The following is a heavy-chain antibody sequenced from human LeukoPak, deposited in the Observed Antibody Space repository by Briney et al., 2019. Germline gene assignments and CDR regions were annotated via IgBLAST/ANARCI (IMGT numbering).Heavy chain of an antibody. CDR2: IIPIFGTA. J-gene: IGHJ4*02. CDR1: GGTFSSYA. D-gene: IGHD4-17*01. V-gene: IGHV1-69*05. Sequence: SVKVSCKASGGTFSSYAISWVRQAPGQGLEWMGGIIPIFGTANYAQKVQGRVTISTDESTSTAYMELSSLRSEDTAVYYCATRMTTVTTPRSDYFDYWGQGTLVTVSS. CDR3: ATRMTTVTTPRSDYFDY.